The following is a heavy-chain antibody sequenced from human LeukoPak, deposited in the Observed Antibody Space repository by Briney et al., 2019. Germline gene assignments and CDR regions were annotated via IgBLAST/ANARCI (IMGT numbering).Heavy chain of an antibody. CDR3: ARDAASIDFGVDIGWFDP. CDR2: IYYSGST. D-gene: IGHD3-3*01. V-gene: IGHV4-39*07. J-gene: IGHJ5*02. CDR1: GGSISSSSYY. Sequence: SETLSLTCTVSGGSISSSSYYWGWIRQPPGKGLERIGTIYYSGSTYYNPSLKSRVTISVDTSKNQSSLKLSSVTAADTAVYYCARDAASIDFGVDIGWFDPWGQGTLVTVSS.